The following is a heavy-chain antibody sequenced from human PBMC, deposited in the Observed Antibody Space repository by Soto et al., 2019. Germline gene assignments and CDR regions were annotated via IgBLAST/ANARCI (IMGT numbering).Heavy chain of an antibody. Sequence: QVQLQESGPGLVKPSKTLSLTCTVSGGSISSGGSYWSWIRQSPGKGLEWIGYIYYSGTTYYNPSLKSGVSISLDSSKNPCSLNWSSVTAADTAIYYCAGGHCFSSSCSYLDLWGRGTLVTVSS. J-gene: IGHJ2*01. CDR3: AGGHCFSSSCSYLDL. CDR2: IYYSGTT. D-gene: IGHD2-2*01. V-gene: IGHV4-31*03. CDR1: GGSISSGGSY.